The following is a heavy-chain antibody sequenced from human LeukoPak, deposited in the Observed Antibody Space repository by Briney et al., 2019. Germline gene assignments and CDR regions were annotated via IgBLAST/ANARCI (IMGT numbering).Heavy chain of an antibody. Sequence: SETLSLTCTVSGGSISSYYWSWIRQPPGRGLEWIGYIYYSGSTNYNPSLKSRVTISVDTSKNQFSLKLSSVTAADTAVYYCARFHRMVYAGWGFDPWGQGTLVTVSS. D-gene: IGHD2-8*01. CDR2: IYYSGST. CDR3: ARFHRMVYAGWGFDP. CDR1: GGSISSYY. J-gene: IGHJ5*02. V-gene: IGHV4-59*01.